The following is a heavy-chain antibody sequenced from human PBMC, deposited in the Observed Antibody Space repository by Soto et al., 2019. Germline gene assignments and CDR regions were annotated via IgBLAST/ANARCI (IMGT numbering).Heavy chain of an antibody. J-gene: IGHJ2*01. CDR3: ARGNHRWLQLWYFDL. D-gene: IGHD5-12*01. Sequence: QVQLVQSGAEVKKPGSSVTVSCKASGGTFSSYTISWVRQAPGQGLEWMGGIIPIFGTANYAPKFQGRVTIAADESTSTAYMELSSLRSEDTAVYYCARGNHRWLQLWYFDLWGRGTLGTVSA. CDR2: IIPIFGTA. CDR1: GGTFSSYT. V-gene: IGHV1-69*12.